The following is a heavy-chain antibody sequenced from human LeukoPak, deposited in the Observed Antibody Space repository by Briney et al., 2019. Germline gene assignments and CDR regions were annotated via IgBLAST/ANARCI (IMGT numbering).Heavy chain of an antibody. D-gene: IGHD6-19*01. Sequence: GGSLRLSCAASGFTFSSYAMHWVRQAPGKGLEWVSVISYDGSNKYYADSVKGRFTISRDNSKNTLYLQMNSLRPEDTAVYSCARDGTGSGVYFQDWGQRTLVTVS. J-gene: IGHJ1*01. CDR1: GFTFSSYA. V-gene: IGHV3-30*04. CDR3: ARDGTGSGVYFQD. CDR2: ISYDGSNK.